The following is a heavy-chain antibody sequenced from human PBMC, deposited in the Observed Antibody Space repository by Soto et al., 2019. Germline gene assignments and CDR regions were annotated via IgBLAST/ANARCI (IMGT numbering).Heavy chain of an antibody. CDR3: ARGGVVAATKVGYYFDY. V-gene: IGHV4-34*01. J-gene: IGHJ4*02. CDR2: INHSGST. CDR1: GGSFRGYY. Sequence: QVQLQQWGAGLLKPSETLSLTCAVYGGSFRGYYWSWIRQPPGKGLEWIGEINHSGSTNYNPSLKSRVIIAVDTSKNQFSLKLSSVTAADTAVYDCARGGVVAATKVGYYFDYWGQGTLVTVSS. D-gene: IGHD2-15*01.